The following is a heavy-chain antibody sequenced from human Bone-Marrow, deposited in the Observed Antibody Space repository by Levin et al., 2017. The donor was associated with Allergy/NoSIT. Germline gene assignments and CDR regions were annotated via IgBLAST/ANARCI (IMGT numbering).Heavy chain of an antibody. CDR3: AKGTTVYFYYNGMDA. Sequence: GESLKISCGDSGFSFHRNAMNWVRRAPGKGLEWVSAMSGTTGSHYYADSVKGRFTISRDSSKNTLFLQMDSLRVEDTATYYCAKGTTVYFYYNGMDAWGQGTTVTVFS. CDR1: GFSFHRNA. D-gene: IGHD2/OR15-2a*01. V-gene: IGHV3-23*01. J-gene: IGHJ6*02. CDR2: MSGTTGSH.